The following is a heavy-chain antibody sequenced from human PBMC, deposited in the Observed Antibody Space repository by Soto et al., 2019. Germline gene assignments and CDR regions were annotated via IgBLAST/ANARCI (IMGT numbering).Heavy chain of an antibody. D-gene: IGHD2-21*02. CDR3: ARLFEDPYFGGDCTTFDY. V-gene: IGHV1-69*06. J-gene: IGHJ4*02. CDR1: GGTFSGYA. Sequence: SVKVSCKASGGTFSGYAISWVRQAPGQGLEWMGGIIPIFGTANYAQKFQGRVTITADKSTSTAYMELSSLRSEDTAVYYCARLFEDPYFGGDCTTFDYWGQGTLVTVSS. CDR2: IIPIFGTA.